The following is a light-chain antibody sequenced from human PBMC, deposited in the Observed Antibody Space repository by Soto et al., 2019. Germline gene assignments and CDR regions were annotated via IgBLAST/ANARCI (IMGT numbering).Light chain of an antibody. Sequence: EIVMTQSPATLSVSPGERATLSCRGSQSVGSNLAWYQQKPGQAPRLLIYGASTRATGVPARFSGSGSGTEVTFNISSLQSEDFAVYYCQQHNGWPLTFGGGTKVEI. V-gene: IGKV3-15*01. CDR2: GAS. CDR3: QQHNGWPLT. J-gene: IGKJ4*01. CDR1: QSVGSN.